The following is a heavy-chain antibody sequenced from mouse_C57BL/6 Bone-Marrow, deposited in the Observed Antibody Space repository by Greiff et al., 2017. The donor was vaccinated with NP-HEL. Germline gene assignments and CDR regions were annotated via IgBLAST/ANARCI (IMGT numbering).Heavy chain of an antibody. D-gene: IGHD1-1*01. CDR3: ARLRDYYGSSYQYYFDY. CDR2: INPNNGGT. Sequence: EVQLQQSGPELVKPGASVKISCKASGYTFTDYYMNWVKQSHGKSLEWIGDINPNNGGTSYNQKFKGKATLTVDKSSSTAYMELRSLTSEDSAVYYCARLRDYYGSSYQYYFDYWGQGTTLTVSS. J-gene: IGHJ2*01. V-gene: IGHV1-26*01. CDR1: GYTFTDYY.